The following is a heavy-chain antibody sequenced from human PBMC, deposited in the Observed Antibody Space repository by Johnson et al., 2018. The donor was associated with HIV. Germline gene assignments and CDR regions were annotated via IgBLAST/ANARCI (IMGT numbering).Heavy chain of an antibody. CDR3: ARDIRESFGSYDSSGSGLGAFDI. CDR1: GFTVRSNY. Sequence: VQLVESGGGLVQPGGSLRLSCAASGFTVRSNYMSWVRQAPGKGLEWVSVIYSGGSTYYADSVKGRFPIPNDNSKYTLYLQMNSLRAEETAVYYCARDIRESFGSYDSSGSGLGAFDIWGQGTMVTVSS. V-gene: IGHV3-66*01. CDR2: IYSGGST. J-gene: IGHJ3*02. D-gene: IGHD3-22*01.